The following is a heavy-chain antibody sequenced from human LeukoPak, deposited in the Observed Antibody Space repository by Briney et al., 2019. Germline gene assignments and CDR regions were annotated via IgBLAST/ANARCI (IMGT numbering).Heavy chain of an antibody. Sequence: GGSLRLSCAVSGVTINDFYLSMSWVRQAPGKGLEWVAVISYDGSNKYYADSVKGRFTISRDNSKNTLYLQMNSLRAEDTAVYYCARAGSVVPAAAFDYWGQGTLVTVSS. D-gene: IGHD2-2*01. V-gene: IGHV3-30-3*01. CDR2: ISYDGSNK. CDR3: ARAGSVVPAAAFDY. CDR1: GVTINDFY. J-gene: IGHJ4*02.